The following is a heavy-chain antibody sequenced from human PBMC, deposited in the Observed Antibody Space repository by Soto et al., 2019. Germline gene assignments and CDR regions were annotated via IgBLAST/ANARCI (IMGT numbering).Heavy chain of an antibody. D-gene: IGHD2-8*02. V-gene: IGHV3-48*02. CDR1: GFTFSSYS. Sequence: TGGSLRLSCAASGFTFSSYSMNWVRQAPGKGLEWVSYISSSSSTIYYAASVKGRFTISRDNAKNSLYLQMNSLRDEDTAVYYCARDPTDIGRVYYYYDMDVWGQGTTVTVSS. J-gene: IGHJ6*02. CDR3: ARDPTDIGRVYYYYDMDV. CDR2: ISSSSSTI.